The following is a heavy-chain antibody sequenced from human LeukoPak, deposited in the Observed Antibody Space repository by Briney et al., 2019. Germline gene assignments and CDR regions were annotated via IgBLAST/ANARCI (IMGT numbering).Heavy chain of an antibody. Sequence: GGSLRLSCAASGFTFNNYWMHRVRQAQGKGLVWVSRINSDGNSPTYADSVKGRFTISRDNAKNTLYLQMNSLRAEDTAVYYCARSAPAGFSYYSYFLDVWGKGTTVTISS. CDR1: GFTFNNYW. J-gene: IGHJ6*03. V-gene: IGHV3-74*01. CDR3: ARSAPAGFSYYSYFLDV. CDR2: INSDGNSP. D-gene: IGHD6-13*01.